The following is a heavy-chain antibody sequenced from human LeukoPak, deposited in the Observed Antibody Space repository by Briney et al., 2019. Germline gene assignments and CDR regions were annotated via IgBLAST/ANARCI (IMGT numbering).Heavy chain of an antibody. J-gene: IGHJ4*02. Sequence: PSETLSLTCSVSGGSISSSSYNWGWIRQPPGKGLEWIGNIYYSGSTYYNPSLKSRVTISVDTSKNQFSLKLSSVTAAGTAVYYCARGGSWFGELPFDYWGQGTLVTVSS. V-gene: IGHV4-39*01. D-gene: IGHD3-10*01. CDR3: ARGGSWFGELPFDY. CDR2: IYYSGST. CDR1: GGSISSSSYN.